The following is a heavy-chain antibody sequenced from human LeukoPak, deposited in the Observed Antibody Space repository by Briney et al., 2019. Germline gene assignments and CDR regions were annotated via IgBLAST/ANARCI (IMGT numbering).Heavy chain of an antibody. Sequence: GGSLRLSCAASGFTFSSYAMNWVRQAPGKGLEWVSGIDNSGGSTYSADSVKGRFTISRDNSKNTLYLQMNSLRAEDTAVYYCATSSIAARSNWFDPWGQGTLVTVSS. CDR1: GFTFSSYA. CDR3: ATSSIAARSNWFDP. CDR2: IDNSGGST. D-gene: IGHD6-6*01. V-gene: IGHV3-23*01. J-gene: IGHJ5*02.